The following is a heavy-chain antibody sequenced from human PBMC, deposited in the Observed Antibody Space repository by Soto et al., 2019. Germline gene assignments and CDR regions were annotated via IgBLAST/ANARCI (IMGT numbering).Heavy chain of an antibody. CDR2: IYTSGST. J-gene: IGHJ4*02. CDR1: GDSMTKYY. V-gene: IGHV4-4*07. Sequence: SETLSLTCNVSGDSMTKYYWSWIRQPAGKGLEWIGRIYTSGSTNYNPSLKSRVTMSIDTSNNHFSLNLKSVTAADTAVYYCASTIGAAYYFDFWGQGARATVYS. CDR3: ASTIGAAYYFDF. D-gene: IGHD6-25*01.